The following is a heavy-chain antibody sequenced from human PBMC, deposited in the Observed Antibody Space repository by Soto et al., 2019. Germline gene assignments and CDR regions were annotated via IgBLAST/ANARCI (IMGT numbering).Heavy chain of an antibody. D-gene: IGHD3-22*01. Sequence: GGSLRLSCAASGFTFSSYAMSWVRQAPGKGLEWVSAISGSGGSTYYADSVKGRFTISRDNSKNTLYLQMNSLRAEDTAVYNCATSYADDYYDSTGAFDIWGQGTMVTVSS. CDR1: GFTFSSYA. CDR2: ISGSGGST. V-gene: IGHV3-23*01. CDR3: ATSYADDYYDSTGAFDI. J-gene: IGHJ3*02.